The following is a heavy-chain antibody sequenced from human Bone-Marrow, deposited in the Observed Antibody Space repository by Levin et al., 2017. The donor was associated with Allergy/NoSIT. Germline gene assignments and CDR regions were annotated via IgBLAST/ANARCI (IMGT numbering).Heavy chain of an antibody. CDR2: IRSKANNYAT. CDR3: SNYDILTGFLS. V-gene: IGHV3-73*01. J-gene: IGHJ5*02. D-gene: IGHD3-9*01. CDR1: GFTLSGSA. Sequence: LSLTCAASGFTLSGSAVHWVRPASGKGLEWLGRIRSKANNYATAYAASVQGRFIISRDDSKNTADLQMNSLKTEDTAVYYCSNYDILTGFLSWGQGTLVTVSS.